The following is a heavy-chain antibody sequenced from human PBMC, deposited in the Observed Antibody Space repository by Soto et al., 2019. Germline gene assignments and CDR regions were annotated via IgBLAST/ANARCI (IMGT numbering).Heavy chain of an antibody. Sequence: ASVKVYCKYSGYTFSRYDINWVRQANGQGLEWMGWMNPNSGNTGYAQKFQGRVTMTRNTSISTAYMELSSLRSEDTAVYYCARGYCSSTSCYSWSPLYYYYYYGMDVWGQGTKVTVS. D-gene: IGHD2-2*02. CDR3: ARGYCSSTSCYSWSPLYYYYYYGMDV. CDR1: GYTFSRYD. CDR2: MNPNSGNT. J-gene: IGHJ6*02. V-gene: IGHV1-8*01.